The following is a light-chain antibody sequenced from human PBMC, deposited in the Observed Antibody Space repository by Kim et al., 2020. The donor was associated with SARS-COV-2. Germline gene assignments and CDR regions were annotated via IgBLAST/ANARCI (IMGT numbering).Light chain of an antibody. CDR1: QDISNY. CDR3: QQYDNLLIT. CDR2: DAS. Sequence: DIQMTQSPSSLSASVGDRVTITCQASQDISNYLNWYQQKPGKAPKLLIYDASNLETGVPSRFSGSGSGTDFTFTISSLQPEDIGRYYCQQYDNLLITFGQGTRLEIK. V-gene: IGKV1-33*01. J-gene: IGKJ5*01.